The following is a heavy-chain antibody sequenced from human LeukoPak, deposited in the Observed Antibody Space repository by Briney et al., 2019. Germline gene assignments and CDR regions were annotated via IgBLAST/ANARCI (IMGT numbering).Heavy chain of an antibody. CDR3: ARGRSITLLRGVAMSDGFDI. J-gene: IGHJ3*02. Sequence: PGGSLRLSCSASGFIISDYAMHWVRQAPGKGLEWVSFTDTSGNYIYYGDSVKGRFTISRDNARNLLFLQMNGLRAEDTAVYYCARGRSITLLRGVAMSDGFDIWGQGAMVAVSS. CDR2: TDTSGNYI. D-gene: IGHD3-10*01. CDR1: GFIISDYA. V-gene: IGHV3-21*06.